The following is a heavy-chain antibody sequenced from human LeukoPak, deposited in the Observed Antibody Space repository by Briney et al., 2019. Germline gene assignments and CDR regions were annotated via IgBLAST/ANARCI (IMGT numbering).Heavy chain of an antibody. CDR2: ISWNSGSI. J-gene: IGHJ2*01. V-gene: IGHV3-9*01. D-gene: IGHD4-23*01. CDR3: AKAVGWYFDL. Sequence: GGSLRLSCAASGFTFDDYAMHWVRQAPGKGLEWVSGISWNSGSIGYADSVKGRFTISRDNAKNTLYLQMNSLRAEDTAVYYCAKAVGWYFDLWGRGTLVTVSS. CDR1: GFTFDDYA.